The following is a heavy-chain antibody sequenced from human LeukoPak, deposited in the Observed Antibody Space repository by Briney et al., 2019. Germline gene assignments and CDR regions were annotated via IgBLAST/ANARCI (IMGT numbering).Heavy chain of an antibody. CDR2: INAGNGNT. V-gene: IGHV1-3*01. CDR1: GYTFTTYA. J-gene: IGHJ4*02. Sequence: GASVKVSCKASGYTFTTYAMHWVRQAPGQRLEWMGWINAGNGNTKYSQKFQTRVTITRDTSASTAYMELSSLRSEDTAVYYCARGTVATFPPDYWGQGTLVTVSS. D-gene: IGHD4-11*01. CDR3: ARGTVATFPPDY.